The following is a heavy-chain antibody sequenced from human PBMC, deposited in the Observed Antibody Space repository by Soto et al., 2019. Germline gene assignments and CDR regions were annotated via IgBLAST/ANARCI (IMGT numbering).Heavy chain of an antibody. J-gene: IGHJ4*02. Sequence: PGGSLRLSCAASGFTFSGSAMHWVRQASGKGLEWVGRIRSKANSYATAYAASVKGRITISRDDSKNTAYLQMNSLKAEDTDVYYCTRHRAIFGADSRRFDYWGQGTLVTVSS. CDR2: IRSKANSYAT. CDR3: TRHRAIFGADSRRFDY. CDR1: GFTFSGSA. D-gene: IGHD3-3*01. V-gene: IGHV3-73*01.